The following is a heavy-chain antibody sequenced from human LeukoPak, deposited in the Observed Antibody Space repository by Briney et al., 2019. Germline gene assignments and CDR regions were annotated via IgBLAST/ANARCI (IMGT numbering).Heavy chain of an antibody. CDR2: INPNSGGT. CDR1: GYTFTGYY. CDR3: ARDTVATGDFDF. Sequence: ASVRVSCKASGYTFTGYYMHWVRQAPGQGLEWLGWINPNSGGTNYAQKFQGRVTMTRDTSISTAYMELSRLRSDDTAVYYCARDTVATGDFDFWGQGTLVTVSS. J-gene: IGHJ4*02. D-gene: IGHD4-23*01. V-gene: IGHV1-2*02.